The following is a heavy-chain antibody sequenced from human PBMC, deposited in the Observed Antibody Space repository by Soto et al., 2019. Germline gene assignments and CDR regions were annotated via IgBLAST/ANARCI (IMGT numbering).Heavy chain of an antibody. CDR1: GFTFSSYS. J-gene: IGHJ4*02. D-gene: IGHD3-10*01. Sequence: EVQLVESGGGLVKPGGSLRLSCAASGFTFSSYSMNWVRQAPGKGLEGVSSISSSSSYIYYADSVKGRFTISRDNAKNSLYLQMNSLRAEDTAVYYCARDYSITMVRGVIPIGYWGQGTLVTVSS. CDR2: ISSSSSYI. CDR3: ARDYSITMVRGVIPIGY. V-gene: IGHV3-21*01.